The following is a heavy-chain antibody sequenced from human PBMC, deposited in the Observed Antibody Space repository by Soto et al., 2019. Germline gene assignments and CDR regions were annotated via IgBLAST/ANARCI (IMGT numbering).Heavy chain of an antibody. CDR2: INPNSGGT. J-gene: IGHJ5*02. CDR1: GYTFTGYY. D-gene: IGHD4-17*01. CDR3: ARAGRLRSNWFDH. V-gene: IGHV1-2*04. Sequence: GASVKVSCKASGYTFTGYYMHWVRQAPGQGLEWMGWINPNSGGTNYAQKFQGWVTMTRDTSISTAYMELSRLRSDDTAVYYCARAGRLRSNWFDHWGQGTLVTVSS.